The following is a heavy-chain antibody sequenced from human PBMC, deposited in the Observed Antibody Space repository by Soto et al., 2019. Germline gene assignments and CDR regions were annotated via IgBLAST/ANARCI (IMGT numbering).Heavy chain of an antibody. CDR2: SSHGGSP. CDR1: GGSVSSGVFS. V-gene: IGHV4-30-2*01. Sequence: QLKLQESGSGVVKPSQTLSLTCAVSGGSVSSGVFSWNWIRQPPGQGLQWIGYSSHGGSPHYTPSLRRRVSISVERSTNVISLNVTAMPPADTAVYFCARGHYYYAMDGWGQGTTVTVSS. J-gene: IGHJ6*02. CDR3: ARGHYYYAMDG.